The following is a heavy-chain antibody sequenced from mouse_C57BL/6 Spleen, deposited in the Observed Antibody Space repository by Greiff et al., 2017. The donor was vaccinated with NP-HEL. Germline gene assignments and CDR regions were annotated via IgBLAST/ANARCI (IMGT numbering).Heavy chain of an antibody. CDR3: ARSATVAHWYFDV. CDR2: INPSSGYT. CDR1: GYTFTSYT. D-gene: IGHD1-1*01. J-gene: IGHJ1*03. Sequence: VQLQQSGAELARPGASVKMSCKASGYTFTSYTMHWVKQRPGQGLEWIGYINPSSGYTKYNQKFKEKATLTADKYSSTAYMQLSSLTSEDSAVYYCARSATVAHWYFDVWGTGTTVTVSS. V-gene: IGHV1-4*01.